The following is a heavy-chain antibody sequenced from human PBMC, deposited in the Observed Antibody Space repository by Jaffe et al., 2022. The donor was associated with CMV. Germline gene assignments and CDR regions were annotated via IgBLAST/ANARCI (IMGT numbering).Heavy chain of an antibody. V-gene: IGHV2-70*15. CDR3: AIHVRGRGIVGALRSPYYFDY. CDR1: GFSLSTSGMC. CDR2: IDWDDDK. Sequence: QVTLRESGPALVKPTQTLTLTCTFSGFSLSTSGMCVSWIRQPPGKALEWLARIDWDDDKYYSTSLKTRLTISKDTSKNQVVLTMTNMDPVDTATYYCAIHVRGRGIVGALRSPYYFDYWGQGTLVTVSS. J-gene: IGHJ4*02. D-gene: IGHD1-26*01.